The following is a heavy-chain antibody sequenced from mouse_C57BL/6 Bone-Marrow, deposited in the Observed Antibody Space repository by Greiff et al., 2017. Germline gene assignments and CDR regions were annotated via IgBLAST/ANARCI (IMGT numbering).Heavy chain of an antibody. V-gene: IGHV5-17*01. J-gene: IGHJ2*01. CDR3: ARRKLGSYYGDY. CDR2: ISSGSSTI. Sequence: DVMLVESGGGLVKPGGSLKLSCAASGFTFSDYGMHWVRQAPEKGLEWVAYISSGSSTIYYADTVKGRFTISRDNAKNTLFLQMTSLSSEDTAMYYCARRKLGSYYGDYWGQGTTLTVSS. D-gene: IGHD1-1*01. CDR1: GFTFSDYG.